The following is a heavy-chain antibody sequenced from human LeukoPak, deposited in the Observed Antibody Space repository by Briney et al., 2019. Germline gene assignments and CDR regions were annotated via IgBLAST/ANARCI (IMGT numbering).Heavy chain of an antibody. CDR1: GFTLSKYW. D-gene: IGHD7-27*01. Sequence: GGSLRLSSAASGFTLSKYWMHWVRQTSVKGLEWVSRINPEKTTINYADSVKCRFTISRDENTVYLEMNSLRADDTAIYHCVRDKTGWDDYWGQGTLVTVSS. CDR3: VRDKTGWDDY. CDR2: INPEKTTI. J-gene: IGHJ4*02. V-gene: IGHV3-74*01.